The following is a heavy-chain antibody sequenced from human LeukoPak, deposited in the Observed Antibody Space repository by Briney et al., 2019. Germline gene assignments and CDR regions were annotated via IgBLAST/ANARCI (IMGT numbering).Heavy chain of an antibody. J-gene: IGHJ4*02. Sequence: PGGSLRLSCAASGFTFSNAWMHWVRQAPGKGLEWVAVISYDGSNKYYADSVKGRFTISRDNSKNTLYLQMNSLRAEGTAVYYCARDPGGPEGLREVYFDYWGQGTLVTVSS. V-gene: IGHV3-30*05. CDR1: GFTFSNAW. CDR3: ARDPGGPEGLREVYFDY. D-gene: IGHD4-17*01. CDR2: ISYDGSNK.